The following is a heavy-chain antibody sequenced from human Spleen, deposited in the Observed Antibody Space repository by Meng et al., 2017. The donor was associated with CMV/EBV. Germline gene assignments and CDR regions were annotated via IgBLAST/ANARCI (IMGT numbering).Heavy chain of an antibody. J-gene: IGHJ4*02. D-gene: IGHD2-15*01. CDR2: INPNSGDT. Sequence: ASVKVSCKASGYTFTGYYMHWVRQAPGQGLEWMGWINPNSGDTSYAQKFQGRVTMTRDTSIGTAYMELSRLTSDDTAVYYCARGYCSGGSCFYYFDHWGQGTTVTVSS. V-gene: IGHV1-2*02. CDR1: GYTFTGYY. CDR3: ARGYCSGGSCFYYFDH.